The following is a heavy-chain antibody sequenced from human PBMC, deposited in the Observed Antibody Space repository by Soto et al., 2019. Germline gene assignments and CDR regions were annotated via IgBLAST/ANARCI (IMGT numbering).Heavy chain of an antibody. CDR2: MNPNSGNT. D-gene: IGHD1-20*01. V-gene: IGHV1-8*01. CDR1: GYTFTSYD. J-gene: IGHJ6*03. Sequence: QVQLVQSGAEVKKPGASVKVSCKASGYTFTSYDINWVRQATGQGLEWMGWMNPNSGNTSYAQKFQGRVTMTRNNSISTAYMEVRSLRTEDKAADYCGREGSYNWNTCYYYYYMDVWGKGTTVTVSS. CDR3: GREGSYNWNTCYYYYYMDV.